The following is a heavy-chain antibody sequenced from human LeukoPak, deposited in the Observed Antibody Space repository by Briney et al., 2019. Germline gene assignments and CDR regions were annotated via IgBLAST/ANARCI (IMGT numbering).Heavy chain of an antibody. CDR2: IYYSGST. Sequence: SETLSLTCTVSGGSISSSSYYWGWIRQPPGKGLDWIGSIYYSGSTYYNPSLKSRVTISVDTSKNQFSLKLSSVTAADTAVYYCARDSLSDFWSGYYGPFYYYYYMDVWGKGTTVTVSS. CDR3: ARDSLSDFWSGYYGPFYYYYYMDV. CDR1: GGSISSSSYY. D-gene: IGHD3-3*01. V-gene: IGHV4-39*07. J-gene: IGHJ6*03.